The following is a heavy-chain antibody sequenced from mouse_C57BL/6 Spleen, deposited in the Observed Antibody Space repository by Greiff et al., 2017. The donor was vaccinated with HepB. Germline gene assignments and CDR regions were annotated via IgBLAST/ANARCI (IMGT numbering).Heavy chain of an antibody. J-gene: IGHJ1*03. CDR1: GFTFSNYW. V-gene: IGHV6-3*01. D-gene: IGHD2-4*01. Sequence: EVQLQESGGGLVQPGGSMKLSCVASGFTFSNYWMNWVRQSPEKGLEWVAQIRLKSDNYATHYAESVKGRFTISRDDSKSSVYLQMNNLRAEDTGIYYCTPIYYDYDEGWYFDVWGTGTTVTVSS. CDR3: TPIYYDYDEGWYFDV. CDR2: IRLKSDNYAT.